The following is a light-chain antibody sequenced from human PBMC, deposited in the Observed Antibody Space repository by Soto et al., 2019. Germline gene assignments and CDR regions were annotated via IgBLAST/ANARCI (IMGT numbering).Light chain of an antibody. V-gene: IGKV3-20*01. CDR1: QSVSSSY. Sequence: LTQSPSSLSASVGDRVTITCRASQSVSSSYLAWYQQKPGQAPRLLIYGASSRATGIPDRFSGSGSGTDFTLTISRLEPEDFAVYYCQQYGSSPPWTFGQGTKVEIK. CDR2: GAS. J-gene: IGKJ1*01. CDR3: QQYGSSPPWT.